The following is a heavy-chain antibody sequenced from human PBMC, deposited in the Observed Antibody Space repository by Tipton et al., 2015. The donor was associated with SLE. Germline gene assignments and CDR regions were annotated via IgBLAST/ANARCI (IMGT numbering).Heavy chain of an antibody. CDR1: GGSISSSSYW. CDR2: FYYRGTT. D-gene: IGHD1-7*01. J-gene: IGHJ2*01. Sequence: TLSLTCTVSGGSISSSSYWWAWIRQPPGKGLEWIGSFYYRGTTYYNPSLKRRVTISLDTSKNQFSLTLSSVTAADTALYYCARAQGPNWKYYYFDVWGRGSLVTVSS. V-gene: IGHV4-39*07. CDR3: ARAQGPNWKYYYFDV.